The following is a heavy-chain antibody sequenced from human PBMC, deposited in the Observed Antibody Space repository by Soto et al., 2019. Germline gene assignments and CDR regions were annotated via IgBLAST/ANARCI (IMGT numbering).Heavy chain of an antibody. CDR2: MNPKSGQA. CDR1: GYSFSSYD. V-gene: IGHV1-8*01. J-gene: IGHJ5*02. CDR3: ARDIGPALDWFGP. Sequence: WASVKVSCKAPGYSFSSYDINWVRQAPGQGLELMGWMNPKSGQAGYAPRFQGRLTMTGNTSISTAYMELSSLKSEDTAMYYCARDIGPALDWFGPWGQGTLVTVSS. D-gene: IGHD2-2*01.